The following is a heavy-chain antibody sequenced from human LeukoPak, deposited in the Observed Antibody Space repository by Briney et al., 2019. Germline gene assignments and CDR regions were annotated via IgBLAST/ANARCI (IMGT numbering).Heavy chain of an antibody. D-gene: IGHD3-22*01. Sequence: PGRSLRLSCAASGFTFSSYGMHWVRQAPGKGLEWVAVIWYDGSNKYYADSVKGRFTISRDNSKNTLYLQMNSLRAEDTAVYYCAKEGGEYYYDSSGYSNYYYMDVWGKGTTVTVSS. CDR1: GFTFSSYG. V-gene: IGHV3-33*06. CDR3: AKEGGEYYYDSSGYSNYYYMDV. J-gene: IGHJ6*03. CDR2: IWYDGSNK.